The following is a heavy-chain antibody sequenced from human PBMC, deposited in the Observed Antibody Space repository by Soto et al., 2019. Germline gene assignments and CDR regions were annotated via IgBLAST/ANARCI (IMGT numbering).Heavy chain of an antibody. CDR1: GFTLSNAW. V-gene: IGHV3-15*01. Sequence: EVQLVESGGGLVKPGGSLRLSCAASGFTLSNAWVSWVRQAPGKGLEWVGRIKNKIEGGTTDYAAPVKGRFSISRDDSKNMLYLQMNSLITADTAVYYCAPNWNFDYGGKGNLVTVSS. CDR2: IKNKIEGGTT. J-gene: IGHJ4*02. D-gene: IGHD2-8*01. CDR3: APNWNFDY.